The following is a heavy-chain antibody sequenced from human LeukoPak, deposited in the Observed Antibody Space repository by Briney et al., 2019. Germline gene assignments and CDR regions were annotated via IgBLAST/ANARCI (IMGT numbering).Heavy chain of an antibody. CDR3: ARLVLPGTGLAARGGGYYYMDV. Sequence: PSETLSLTCAVYGGSFSGYYWSWIRPPPGKGLEWNGEINHSGSTNYNPSLKSRVTISVDTSKNQFSLKLSSVTAADTAVYYCARLVLPGTGLAARGGGYYYMDVWGKGTTVTVSS. D-gene: IGHD6-6*01. J-gene: IGHJ6*03. V-gene: IGHV4-34*01. CDR2: INHSGST. CDR1: GGSFSGYY.